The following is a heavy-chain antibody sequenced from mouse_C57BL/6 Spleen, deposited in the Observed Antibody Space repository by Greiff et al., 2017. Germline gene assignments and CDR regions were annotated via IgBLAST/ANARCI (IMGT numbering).Heavy chain of an antibody. V-gene: IGHV1-54*01. Sequence: QVQLQQSGAELVRPGTSVKVSCKASGYAFTNYLIEWVKQRPGQGLEWIGVINPGSGGTNYNEKFKGKATLTADKSSSTAYMQLSSLTSEDSAVXFCARSPGSTRAMDYWGQGTSVTVSS. J-gene: IGHJ4*01. D-gene: IGHD1-1*01. CDR1: GYAFTNYL. CDR2: INPGSGGT. CDR3: ARSPGSTRAMDY.